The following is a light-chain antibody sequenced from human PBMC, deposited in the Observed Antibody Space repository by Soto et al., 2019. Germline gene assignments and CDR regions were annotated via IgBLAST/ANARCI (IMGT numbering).Light chain of an antibody. Sequence: DIQMTQSPSTLSASVGDRVTIACRASQSISTWLAWYQQKPGKAPKLLIYKASNLEGGVPSRFSGSGSGTEFTITINSLQPDDFATYYCQQHNTYPLSFGGGPKV. CDR1: QSISTW. CDR3: QQHNTYPLS. V-gene: IGKV1-5*03. CDR2: KAS. J-gene: IGKJ4*01.